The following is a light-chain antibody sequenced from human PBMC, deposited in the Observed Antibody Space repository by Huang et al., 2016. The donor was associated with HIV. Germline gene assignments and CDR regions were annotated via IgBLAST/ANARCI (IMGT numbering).Light chain of an antibody. CDR3: QQYNKWPRT. J-gene: IGKJ1*01. V-gene: IGKV3D-15*01. Sequence: DILMTQSPVTLSVPPGERATLSCRASQHLGSNLAWYQQKPGHPPRLLNYDASTRATGAPARFSGSGSKTDFNLTIDSLQSEDSALYFCQQYNKWPRTFGQGTKLEIK. CDR1: QHLGSN. CDR2: DAS.